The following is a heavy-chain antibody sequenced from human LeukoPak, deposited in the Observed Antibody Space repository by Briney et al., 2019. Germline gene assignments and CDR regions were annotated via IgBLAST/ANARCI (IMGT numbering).Heavy chain of an antibody. CDR3: ARGLYQIDY. V-gene: IGHV3-48*04. D-gene: IGHD2-2*01. CDR1: GFTFSDYT. CDR2: ISSSSSTI. J-gene: IGHJ4*02. Sequence: GGSLRLSCAASGFTFSDYTMNWVRQAPGKGPQWVSYISSSSSTIYYADSVKGRFTISRDNAKNSLYLQMNSLRAEDTAVYYCARGLYQIDYWGQGTLVTVSS.